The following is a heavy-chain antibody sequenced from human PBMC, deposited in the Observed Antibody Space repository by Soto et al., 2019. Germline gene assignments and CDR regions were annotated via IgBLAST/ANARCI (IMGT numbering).Heavy chain of an antibody. CDR1: GGSISSYY. J-gene: IGHJ4*02. D-gene: IGHD2-21*02. CDR3: ARFPLAYCGXDCYSELDY. CDR2: IYYSGST. V-gene: IGHV4-59*01. Sequence: QVQLQESGPGLVKPSETLSLTCTVSGGSISSYYWSWIRQPPGKGLEWIGYIYYSGSTNYNPSLKSRVSISVDTSKNQFSLKLSSVTAADTAVYYCARFPLAYCGXDCYSELDYWGQGTLVTVSS.